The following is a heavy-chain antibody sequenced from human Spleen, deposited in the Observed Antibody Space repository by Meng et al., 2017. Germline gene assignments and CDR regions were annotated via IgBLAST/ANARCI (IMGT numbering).Heavy chain of an antibody. CDR2: IIPMYGAT. CDR3: ARVHRDGFIYYHFDY. Sequence: QRVQSGAEVKRPGSSVKVSRKASGDIFSSYVIAWVRQAPGQGLEWMGGIIPMYGATNYAQKLQGRVTITADESTSTAYMELSSLRSEDTAMYFCARVHRDGFIYYHFDYWGQGTLVTVSS. J-gene: IGHJ4*02. CDR1: GDIFSSYV. V-gene: IGHV1-69*01. D-gene: IGHD5-24*01.